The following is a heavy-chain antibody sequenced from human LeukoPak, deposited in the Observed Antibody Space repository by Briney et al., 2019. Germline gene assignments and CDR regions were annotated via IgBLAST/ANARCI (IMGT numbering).Heavy chain of an antibody. D-gene: IGHD6-13*01. Sequence: GGSLRLSCAASGFTLDDYGMSWVRQAPGKGLEWVSGINWNGGSTGYADSVKGRFTISRDNAKNSLYLQMNSLRAEDTALYYCARDARYRSSWYVDYWGQGTLVTVSS. CDR1: GFTLDDYG. CDR2: INWNGGST. CDR3: ARDARYRSSWYVDY. J-gene: IGHJ4*02. V-gene: IGHV3-20*04.